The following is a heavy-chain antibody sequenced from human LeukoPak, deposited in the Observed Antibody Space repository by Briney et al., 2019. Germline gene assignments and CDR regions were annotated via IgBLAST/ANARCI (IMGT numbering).Heavy chain of an antibody. CDR1: GGSFSGYY. J-gene: IGHJ4*02. D-gene: IGHD3-22*01. CDR2: INHSGST. CDR3: ARGAQTYYDKAPVDY. Sequence: PSETLSLTCAVYGGSFSGYYWSWIRQPPGKGLEWIGEINHSGSTNYNPSPKSRVTISVDTSKSQFSLKLNSMTAADTAVYYCARGAQTYYDKAPVDYWGQGTLVTVSS. V-gene: IGHV4-34*01.